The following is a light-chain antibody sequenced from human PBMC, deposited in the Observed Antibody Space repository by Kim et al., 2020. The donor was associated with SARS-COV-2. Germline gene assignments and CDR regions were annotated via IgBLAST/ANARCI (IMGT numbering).Light chain of an antibody. CDR3: GADHGSGSNFVWV. CDR2: VGTGGIVG. CDR1: SGYSNYK. V-gene: IGLV9-49*01. J-gene: IGLJ3*02. Sequence: CTLSSGYSNYKVDGYQQRPGKGPRFVMRVGTGGIVGSKGDGIPDRFSVLGSGLNRYLTIKNIQEEDESDYHCGADHGSGSNFVWVFGGGTQLTVL.